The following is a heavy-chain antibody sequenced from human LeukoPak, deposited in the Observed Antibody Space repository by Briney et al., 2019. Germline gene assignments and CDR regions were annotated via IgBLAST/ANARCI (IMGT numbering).Heavy chain of an antibody. D-gene: IGHD2-21*02. Sequence: SETLSLTCTVSGGSISGYYWSWIRQPPGKGLEWIGEINHSGSTNYNPSLKSRVTISVDTSKNQSSLKLSSVTAADTAVYYCARTARYGGNSVDYWGQGTLVTVSS. J-gene: IGHJ4*02. CDR1: GGSISGYY. CDR3: ARTARYGGNSVDY. CDR2: INHSGST. V-gene: IGHV4-34*01.